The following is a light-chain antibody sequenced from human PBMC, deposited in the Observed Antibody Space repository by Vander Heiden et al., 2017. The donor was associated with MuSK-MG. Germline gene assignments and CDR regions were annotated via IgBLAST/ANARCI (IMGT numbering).Light chain of an antibody. CDR1: QGIGSS. J-gene: IGKJ3*01. Sequence: AMQLTQSPSSLSASVGDGVTITCRTSQGIGSSLAWYQQEPGKPPKLLIYDASSLESGVPSRFSGSGSGTDFTLTISSLQPEDFATYYCQQVNNSPTTFGHGTKVDVK. CDR2: DAS. V-gene: IGKV1D-13*01. CDR3: QQVNNSPTT.